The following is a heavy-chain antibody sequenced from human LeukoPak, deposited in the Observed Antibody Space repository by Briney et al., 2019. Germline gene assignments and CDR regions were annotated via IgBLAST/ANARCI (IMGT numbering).Heavy chain of an antibody. J-gene: IGHJ5*02. Sequence: GASVKLSCNASGRTFSSYAIIWVRQAPAQGLEWMGGIIPIFGTDNYAQKFQGRVTITTDESTSTAYMELSSLRSEDTAVYYCARALSHYYDSSGYPNWFDPWGQGTLVTVSS. CDR3: ARALSHYYDSSGYPNWFDP. D-gene: IGHD3-22*01. CDR1: GRTFSSYA. CDR2: IIPIFGTD. V-gene: IGHV1-69*05.